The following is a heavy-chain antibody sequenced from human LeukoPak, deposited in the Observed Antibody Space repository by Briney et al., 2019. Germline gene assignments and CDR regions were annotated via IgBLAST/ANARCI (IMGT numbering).Heavy chain of an antibody. J-gene: IGHJ3*02. CDR1: GGSISSYY. V-gene: IGHV4-59*01. CDR3: ARLGYDILTGYYKGAFDI. Sequence: SETLSLTCTVSGGSISSYYWSWIRQPPGKGLEWIGYIYYSGSTNYNPSLKSRVTISVDTYKNQFSLKLSSVTAADTAVYYCARLGYDILTGYYKGAFDIWGQGTMVTVSS. CDR2: IYYSGST. D-gene: IGHD3-9*01.